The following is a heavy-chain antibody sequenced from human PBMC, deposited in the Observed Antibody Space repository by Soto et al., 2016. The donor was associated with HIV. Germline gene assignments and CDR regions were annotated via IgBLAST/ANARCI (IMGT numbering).Heavy chain of an antibody. V-gene: IGHV1-69*01. CDR1: GYTFTSYG. CDR2: IIPIFGTA. D-gene: IGHD3-10*01. CDR3: AREWRGPMDV. J-gene: IGHJ6*02. Sequence: QVQLVQSGAEVKKPGASVKVSCKASGYTFTSYGISWVRQAPGQGLEWMGGIIPIFGTAYYAQKFQGRVTITADESTSTAYMELSSLRSEDTAVYYCAREWRGPMDVWGQGTTVTVSS.